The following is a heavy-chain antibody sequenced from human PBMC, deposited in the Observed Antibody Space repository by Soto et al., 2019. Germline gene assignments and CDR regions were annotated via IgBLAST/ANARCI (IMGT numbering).Heavy chain of an antibody. CDR3: ATDLGGSYPYYFDY. CDR2: FDPEDGET. J-gene: IGHJ4*02. V-gene: IGHV1-24*01. D-gene: IGHD1-26*01. CDR1: GYTLTELS. Sequence: QVQLVQSGAEVKKPGASVKVSCKVSGYTLTELSMHWVRQAPGKGLEWMGGFDPEDGETIYAQQFQGRVTMTEDTSTDSAYMALSSLRSEDTAVYYWATDLGGSYPYYFDYWGQGTLVTVCS.